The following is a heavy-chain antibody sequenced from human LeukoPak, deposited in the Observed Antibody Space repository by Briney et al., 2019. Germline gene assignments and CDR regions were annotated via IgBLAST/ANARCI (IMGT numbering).Heavy chain of an antibody. CDR2: IIPIFDTT. J-gene: IGHJ3*02. CDR3: ARGLDTGIVRDAFDI. D-gene: IGHD1-26*01. Sequence: ASVKVSCKASGCTFNTYAIICVRQAPGQGLEWMGGIIPIFDTTNYAQKFQGRVTITSDESTSTAYMELSGLRSEDTAVYYCARGLDTGIVRDAFDIWGQGSMVTVSS. CDR1: GCTFNTYA. V-gene: IGHV1-69*13.